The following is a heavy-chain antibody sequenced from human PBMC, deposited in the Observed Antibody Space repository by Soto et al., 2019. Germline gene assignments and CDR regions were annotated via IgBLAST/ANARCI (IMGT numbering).Heavy chain of an antibody. CDR3: ARVPPRGYRYGWADDY. CDR2: IYSGGST. V-gene: IGHV3-53*02. Sequence: EVQLVETGGGLIQPGGSLRLSCAASGFTVSSNYMSWVRQAPGKGLEWVSVIYSGGSTYYADSVKGRFTISRDNSKNTLYLQMDSLRAEDTAVYYCARVPPRGYRYGWADDYWGQGTLVTVSS. D-gene: IGHD5-18*01. CDR1: GFTVSSNY. J-gene: IGHJ4*02.